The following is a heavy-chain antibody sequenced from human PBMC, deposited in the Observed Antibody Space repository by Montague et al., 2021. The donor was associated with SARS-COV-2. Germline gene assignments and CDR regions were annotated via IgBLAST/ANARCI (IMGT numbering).Heavy chain of an antibody. Sequence: SETLSLTCSVSGGSINNYFWGWIRQSPGKGLEWVGYMYSTGSTAYNPSLKSRVIISVDTSKTQISLKLGSVSAADTALYYCARAVVGAKTATIESWGQGTLVTVSS. D-gene: IGHD2-15*01. CDR2: MYSTGST. J-gene: IGHJ4*02. CDR1: GGSINNYF. CDR3: ARAVVGAKTATIES. V-gene: IGHV4-59*01.